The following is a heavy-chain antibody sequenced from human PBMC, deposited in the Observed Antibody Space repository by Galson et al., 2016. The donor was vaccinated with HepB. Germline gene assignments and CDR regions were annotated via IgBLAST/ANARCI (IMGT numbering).Heavy chain of an antibody. CDR2: IGIAADT. CDR3: VTGRYYGGFDY. J-gene: IGHJ4*02. D-gene: IGHD1-26*01. V-gene: IGHV3-13*01. Sequence: SLRLSCAASGFTSGFTFSNYDMHWVRQIPGKGLEWVSAIGIAADTYYPGSVKGRFTLSRENAKNSLYLQMNSLRAGDTAVYYCVTGRYYGGFDYWGQGTLVTVSS. CDR1: GFTFSNYD.